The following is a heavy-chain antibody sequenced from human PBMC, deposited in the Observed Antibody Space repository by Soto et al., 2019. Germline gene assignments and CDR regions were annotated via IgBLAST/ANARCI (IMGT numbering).Heavy chain of an antibody. D-gene: IGHD3-9*01. CDR2: INTNSGGT. CDR1: GYTFTGYY. CDR3: ARPHYGILTGYYTGELDY. V-gene: IGHV1-2*04. J-gene: IGHJ4*02. Sequence: QVQLVQSGAEVKKPGASVKVSCKASGYTFTGYYMHWVRQAPGQGLEWMGWINTNSGGTNYAQKFQGWVTMTRDTCISNAYMERSRLRYYDTAVYYCARPHYGILTGYYTGELDYWGQGTLVTVSS.